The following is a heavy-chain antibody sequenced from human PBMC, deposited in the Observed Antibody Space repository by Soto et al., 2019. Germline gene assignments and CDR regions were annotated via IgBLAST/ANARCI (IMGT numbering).Heavy chain of an antibody. V-gene: IGHV4-59*01. CDR3: ARDLRIAARPEQLYYYYGMDV. D-gene: IGHD6-6*01. J-gene: IGHJ6*02. CDR1: GGSISSYY. Sequence: TLSLTCTVSGGSISSYYWSWIRQPPGKGLEWIGYIYYSGSTNYNPSLKSRVTISVDTSKNQFSLKLSSVTAADTAVYYCARDLRIAARPEQLYYYYGMDVWGQGTTVTVSS. CDR2: IYYSGST.